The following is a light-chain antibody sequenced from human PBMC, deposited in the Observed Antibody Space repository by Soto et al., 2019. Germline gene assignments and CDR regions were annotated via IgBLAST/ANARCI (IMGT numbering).Light chain of an antibody. V-gene: IGLV4-60*02. CDR3: ETWDSNIHWV. Sequence: QSVLTQSSSASASLGSSVNLTCTLSSGHSSYIIAWHQQQPGKAPRYLMKLEGSGSYNKGSGVPDRFSGSSPGADRYLIISNLQFEDEADYYCETWDSNIHWVFGGGTKLTVL. CDR1: SGHSSYI. CDR2: LEGSGSY. J-gene: IGLJ3*02.